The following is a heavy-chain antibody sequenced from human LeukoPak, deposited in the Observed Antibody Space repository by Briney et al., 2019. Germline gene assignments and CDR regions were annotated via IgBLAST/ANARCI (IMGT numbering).Heavy chain of an antibody. CDR3: ARHSLKWDVDTAMGHYFDY. V-gene: IGHV4-39*01. CDR2: IYYSGST. D-gene: IGHD5-18*01. Sequence: PSETLSLTCTVSGGSISSSSYYWGWIRQPPGKGLEWIGSIYYSGSTYYNPSLKSRVTISVDTSKNQFSLKLSSVTAADTAVYYCARHSLKWDVDTAMGHYFDYWGQGTLVTVSS. CDR1: GGSISSSSYY. J-gene: IGHJ4*02.